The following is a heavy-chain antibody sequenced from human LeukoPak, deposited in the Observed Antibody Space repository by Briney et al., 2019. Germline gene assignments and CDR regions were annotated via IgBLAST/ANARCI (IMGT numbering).Heavy chain of an antibody. J-gene: IGHJ4*02. Sequence: GGSLRLSCAASGFTFSSYAMSWVRQAPGKGLEWVSTLSASGISTYYSDSVRGRFTISRDNSKNALYLQMNSLRAGDTALYYCAKGDNDILTGYYNSFDYWGQGTLVTVSS. V-gene: IGHV3-23*01. CDR1: GFTFSSYA. D-gene: IGHD3-9*01. CDR3: AKGDNDILTGYYNSFDY. CDR2: LSASGIST.